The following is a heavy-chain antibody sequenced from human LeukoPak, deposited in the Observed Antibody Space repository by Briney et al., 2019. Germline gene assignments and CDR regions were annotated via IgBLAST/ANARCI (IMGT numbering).Heavy chain of an antibody. D-gene: IGHD3-3*01. V-gene: IGHV3-48*02. CDR1: GFTLSSYS. Sequence: GGSLRLSCAASGFTLSSYSMNWVRQAPGKGLEWISYIDSDTYGNTIYYPHTVKGRFTISRDNAKNSLYLQMDSLRDEDTAVFYCARDQYDTWSRRGNFDSWGQGTLVIVSS. CDR3: ARDQYDTWSRRGNFDS. J-gene: IGHJ4*02. CDR2: IDSDTYGNTI.